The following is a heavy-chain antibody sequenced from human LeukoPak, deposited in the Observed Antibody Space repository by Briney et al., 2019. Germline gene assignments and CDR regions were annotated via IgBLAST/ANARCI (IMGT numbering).Heavy chain of an antibody. J-gene: IGHJ4*02. CDR2: IYYSGST. Sequence: PSETLSLTCTVSGGSINNYYWSWIRQPPGKGLEWIGYIYYSGSTNYNASLRSRVTISVDTSKNQFSLKLSSVTAADTAVYYCARDQISEWELRYWGQGTLVTVSS. CDR1: GGSINNYY. D-gene: IGHD1-26*01. V-gene: IGHV4-59*01. CDR3: ARDQISEWELRY.